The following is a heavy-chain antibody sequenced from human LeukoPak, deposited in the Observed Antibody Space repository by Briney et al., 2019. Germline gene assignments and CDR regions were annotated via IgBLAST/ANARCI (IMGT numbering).Heavy chain of an antibody. CDR1: GFTFDDYA. Sequence: GRSLRLSCAASGFTFDDYAMHWVRQAPGKGLEWVSGISWNSGSIGYADSVKGRFTISRDNAKNSLYLQMNSLRAEDTAVYYCAVRHLDYWGQGTLVTVPS. J-gene: IGHJ4*02. CDR2: ISWNSGSI. D-gene: IGHD1-1*01. CDR3: AVRHLDY. V-gene: IGHV3-9*01.